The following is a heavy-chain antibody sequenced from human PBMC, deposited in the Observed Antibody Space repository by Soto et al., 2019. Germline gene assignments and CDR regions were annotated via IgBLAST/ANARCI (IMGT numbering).Heavy chain of an antibody. D-gene: IGHD3-9*01. CDR2: TYYRSKWSN. V-gene: IGHV6-1*01. CDR1: GDSVSSNSAT. Sequence: SQTLSLTCAISGDSVSSNSATWDWIRQSPSRGLEWLGRTYYRSKWSNDYAVSVESRITITPDTSKNQFSLQLSSVTPEDTAVYYCAKLTGRDGKWGQGPLFTVS. J-gene: IGHJ4*02. CDR3: AKLTGRDGK.